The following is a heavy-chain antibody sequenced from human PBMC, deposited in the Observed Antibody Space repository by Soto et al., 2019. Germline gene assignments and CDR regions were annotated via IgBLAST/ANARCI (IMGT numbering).Heavy chain of an antibody. CDR3: AHAFGGTSWPNDAFDV. J-gene: IGHJ3*01. Sequence: QITLKEAGPTLVKPTQTLTLTCTFSGFSLPSNGVAVGWIRQPPGEALEWLALIYWDDDKRYRASLKTRLNITKNTSKNQVVLTMTDMDPVDTATYYCAHAFGGTSWPNDAFDVWGQGTVVTVSS. V-gene: IGHV2-5*02. D-gene: IGHD1-26*01. CDR2: IYWDDDK. CDR1: GFSLPSNGVA.